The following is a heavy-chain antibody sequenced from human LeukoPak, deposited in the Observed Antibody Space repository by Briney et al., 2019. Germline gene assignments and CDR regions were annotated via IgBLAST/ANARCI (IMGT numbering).Heavy chain of an antibody. Sequence: ASETLSLTCTVSGGSISSYYWSWVRQPPGKGLEWIGYIYYSGSTNYNPSLKSRVTISVDTSKNQFSLKLSSVTAADTAVYYCARERDCSSTSCYAEAFDIWGQGTMVTVSS. CDR2: IYYSGST. CDR3: ARERDCSSTSCYAEAFDI. CDR1: GGSISSYY. V-gene: IGHV4-59*01. D-gene: IGHD2-2*01. J-gene: IGHJ3*02.